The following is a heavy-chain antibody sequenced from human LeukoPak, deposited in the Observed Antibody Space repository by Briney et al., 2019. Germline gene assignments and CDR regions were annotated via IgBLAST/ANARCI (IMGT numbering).Heavy chain of an antibody. CDR1: GGSISSSSYY. D-gene: IGHD3-10*01. CDR3: AREVGAIIDY. Sequence: SETLSLTCTVSGGSISSSSYYWGWIRQPPGKGLKWIGSIYYSGSTYYNPSLKSRVTISIDTSKNQFSLKLSSVTAADTAVYYCAREVGAIIDYWGQGTLVTVSS. J-gene: IGHJ4*02. CDR2: IYYSGST. V-gene: IGHV4-39*02.